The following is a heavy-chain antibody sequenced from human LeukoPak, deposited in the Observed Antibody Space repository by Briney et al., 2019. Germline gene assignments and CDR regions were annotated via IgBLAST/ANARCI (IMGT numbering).Heavy chain of an antibody. CDR3: ASPPNTYDFWSDRNWYFDL. V-gene: IGHV3-21*01. D-gene: IGHD3-3*01. CDR1: GFTFSSYS. CDR2: ISSSSSYI. J-gene: IGHJ2*01. Sequence: GGSLRLSCAASGFTFSSYSMNWVRQAPGKGLEWVSSISSSSSYIYYADSVKGRFTISRDNSKNTLYLQMNSLRAEDTAVYYCASPPNTYDFWSDRNWYFDLWGRGTLVTVSS.